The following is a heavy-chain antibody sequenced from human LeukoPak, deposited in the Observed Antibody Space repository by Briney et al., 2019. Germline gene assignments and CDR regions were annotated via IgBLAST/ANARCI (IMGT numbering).Heavy chain of an antibody. D-gene: IGHD3-22*01. V-gene: IGHV4-59*01. Sequence: SETLSLTCTVSGGSISSYYWSWIRQPPGKGLEWIGYIYDSGSTNYNLSLKSRVTVSVDTSKNQFSLKLTSVTAMDTAVYYCARDHYDSSGYYSFDYWGQGTLVTVSS. CDR3: ARDHYDSSGYYSFDY. J-gene: IGHJ4*02. CDR2: IYDSGST. CDR1: GGSISSYY.